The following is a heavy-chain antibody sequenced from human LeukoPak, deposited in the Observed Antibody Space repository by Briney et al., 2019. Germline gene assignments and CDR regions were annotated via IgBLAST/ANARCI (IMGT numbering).Heavy chain of an antibody. J-gene: IGHJ4*02. CDR3: ARVGYYESSGYYEY. CDR2: INPNSGGT. Sequence: ASVKVPCKASGYTLTDYYMHWVRQAPGQGLEWMGRINPNSGGTNYAQKFQGRVTMTRDTSISTVYMELSRLRSDDTAVYYCARVGYYESSGYYEYWGQGTLVTVSS. D-gene: IGHD3-22*01. CDR1: GYTLTDYY. V-gene: IGHV1-2*06.